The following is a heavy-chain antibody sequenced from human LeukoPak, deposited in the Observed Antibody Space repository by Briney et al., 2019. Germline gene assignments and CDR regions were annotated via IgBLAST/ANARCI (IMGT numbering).Heavy chain of an antibody. Sequence: SGGSLRLSCAASGFTFSSYWMHWVRQLPGKGLVWVSRINSDGSSTSYADSVKGRFTISRDNAKNTLYVQMNSLRAEDTAVYYCSTGSGHAFDIWGRGTMVTVSS. CDR1: GFTFSSYW. CDR3: STGSGHAFDI. V-gene: IGHV3-74*01. CDR2: INSDGSST. D-gene: IGHD3-10*01. J-gene: IGHJ3*02.